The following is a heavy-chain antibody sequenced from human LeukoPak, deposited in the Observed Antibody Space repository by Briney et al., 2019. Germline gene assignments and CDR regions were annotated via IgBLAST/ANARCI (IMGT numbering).Heavy chain of an antibody. CDR1: GGTLSSYT. CDR2: IIPILGIA. CDR3: ARDKIAAAGNFDY. J-gene: IGHJ4*02. V-gene: IGHV1-69*04. D-gene: IGHD6-13*01. Sequence: SVKVSCKASGGTLSSYTISWVRQAPGQGLEWMGRIIPILGIANYAQKFQGRVTITADKSTSTAYMELSSLRSEDTAVYYCARDKIAAAGNFDYWGQGTLVTVSS.